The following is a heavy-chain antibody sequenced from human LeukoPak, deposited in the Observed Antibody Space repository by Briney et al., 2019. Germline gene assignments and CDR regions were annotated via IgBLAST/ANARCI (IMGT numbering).Heavy chain of an antibody. J-gene: IGHJ5*02. D-gene: IGHD6-19*01. Sequence: PSETLSLTCTVSGGSISSYYWSWIRRPPGKGLEWIGYIYYSGSTNYNPSLKSRVTISVDTSKNQFSLKLSSVTAADTAVYYCARKPSFSSGWYWFDPWGQGTLVTVSS. CDR3: ARKPSFSSGWYWFDP. V-gene: IGHV4-59*08. CDR1: GGSISSYY. CDR2: IYYSGST.